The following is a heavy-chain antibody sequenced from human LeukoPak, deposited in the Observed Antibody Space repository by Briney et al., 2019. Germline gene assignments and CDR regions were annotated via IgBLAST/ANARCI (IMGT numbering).Heavy chain of an antibody. CDR2: INPNSGGT. CDR3: AKPSGSYYHEAFDI. CDR1: GYTFTGYY. V-gene: IGHV1-2*06. J-gene: IGHJ3*02. D-gene: IGHD3-10*01. Sequence: ASVKVSCKASGYTFTGYYMHWVRQAPGQGLEWMGRINPNSGGTNYAQKFQGRVTMTRDTSISTAYMELSRLRSDDTAVYYCAKPSGSYYHEAFDIWGQGTMVTVSS.